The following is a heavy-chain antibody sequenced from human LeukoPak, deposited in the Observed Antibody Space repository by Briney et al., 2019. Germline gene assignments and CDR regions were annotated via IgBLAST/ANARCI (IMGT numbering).Heavy chain of an antibody. D-gene: IGHD2-2*01. CDR3: AKANYYQLPDYYYYYMDV. Sequence: GASVKVSCKVSGYTLTELSMHWVRQAPGKGLEWMGGFDPEDGETIYAQKFQGRVTMTEDTSTDTAYMELSSLRSEDTAVYYCAKANYYQLPDYYYYYMDVWGKGTTVTVSS. CDR1: GYTLTELS. CDR2: FDPEDGET. V-gene: IGHV1-24*01. J-gene: IGHJ6*03.